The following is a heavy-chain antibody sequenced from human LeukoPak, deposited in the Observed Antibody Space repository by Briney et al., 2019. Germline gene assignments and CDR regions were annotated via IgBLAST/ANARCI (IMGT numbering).Heavy chain of an antibody. Sequence: GESLKISCKGSGHSFTSYWIGWVRQMPGKGLEWMGIIYPGDSDTRYSPSFQGQVTISADKSISTAYLQWSSLKASDTAMYYCARPVRGYSSGWGTFDIWGQGTMVTVSS. CDR1: GHSFTSYW. V-gene: IGHV5-51*01. D-gene: IGHD6-19*01. CDR2: IYPGDSDT. CDR3: ARPVRGYSSGWGTFDI. J-gene: IGHJ3*02.